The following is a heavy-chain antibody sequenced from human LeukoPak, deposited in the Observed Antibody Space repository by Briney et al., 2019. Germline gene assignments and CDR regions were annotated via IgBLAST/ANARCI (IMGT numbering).Heavy chain of an antibody. J-gene: IGHJ6*03. Sequence: GGSLRLSCTGSGFTFGDYTMSWVRQVPGKGLEWIGFIRRELYGGTTELGASVKGRFTISRDDSKSIAYLQMNSLKSEDTAVYYCARLLSSYMDVWGKGTTVTISS. CDR1: GFTFGDYT. CDR2: IRRELYGGTT. V-gene: IGHV3-49*04. CDR3: ARLLSSYMDV. D-gene: IGHD3-3*01.